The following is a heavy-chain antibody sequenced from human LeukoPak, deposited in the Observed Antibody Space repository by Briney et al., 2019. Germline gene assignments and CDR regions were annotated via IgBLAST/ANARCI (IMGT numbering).Heavy chain of an antibody. Sequence: GRSLRLSRTASGFTFGDYAMSWVRQAPGKGLEWVGFIRSKAYGGTTEYAASVKGRFTISRDDSKSIAYLQMNSLKTEDTAVYYCTRDGDYGDPYYYYGMDVWGQGTTVTVSS. D-gene: IGHD4-17*01. J-gene: IGHJ6*02. CDR2: IRSKAYGGTT. V-gene: IGHV3-49*04. CDR3: TRDGDYGDPYYYYGMDV. CDR1: GFTFGDYA.